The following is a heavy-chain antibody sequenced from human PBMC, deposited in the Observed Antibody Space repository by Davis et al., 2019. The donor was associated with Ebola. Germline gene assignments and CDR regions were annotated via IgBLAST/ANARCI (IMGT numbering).Heavy chain of an antibody. Sequence: GESLKISCKVSGYSFTNYWIAWVRQMPGKGLEWMGSIYPEDYDTTYSPSFQDQVTRSVDKSISVAYLQWSSLRASDSAIYYCARGGSETRYPFDSWGQGTLVTVSS. CDR1: GYSFTNYW. CDR2: IYPEDYDT. D-gene: IGHD3-9*01. V-gene: IGHV5-51*01. CDR3: ARGGSETRYPFDS. J-gene: IGHJ4*02.